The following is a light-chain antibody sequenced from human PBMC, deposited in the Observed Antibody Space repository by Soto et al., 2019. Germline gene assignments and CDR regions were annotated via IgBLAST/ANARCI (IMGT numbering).Light chain of an antibody. J-gene: IGKJ1*01. CDR1: QSVLYSSNNNNY. CDR3: QQYYNLPWT. V-gene: IGKV4-1*01. Sequence: DIVMTQSPDSLAVSLGERATINCRSSQSVLYSSNNNNYLAWYQQKPGQPPKLLIYWASSRESGVPERFSGSGSGTEFTLTISSLQAEDVAVYYCQQYYNLPWTFGQGTKVEIK. CDR2: WAS.